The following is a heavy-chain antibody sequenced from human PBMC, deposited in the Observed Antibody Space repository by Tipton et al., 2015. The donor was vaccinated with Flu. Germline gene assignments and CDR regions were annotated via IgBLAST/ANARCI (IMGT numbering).Heavy chain of an antibody. CDR1: GYSFSSFG. CDR3: AIGRTSDY. D-gene: IGHD3-16*01. Sequence: EVQLVQSGAEVKKPGASVKVSCRVSGYSFSSFGISWVRQAPGKGLEWVSAIIGGGVSTYYADSVKGRFTISRDNSKNTLYLQMNSLRAEDTAVYYCAIGRTSDYWGQGTLVTVSS. CDR2: IIGGGVST. J-gene: IGHJ4*02. V-gene: IGHV3-23*04.